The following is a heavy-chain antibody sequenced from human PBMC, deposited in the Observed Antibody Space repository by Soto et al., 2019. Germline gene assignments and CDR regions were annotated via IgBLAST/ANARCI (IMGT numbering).Heavy chain of an antibody. CDR1: GGTFSSYA. Sequence: QVQLVQSGAEVKKPGSSVKVSCKASGGTFSSYALSWVRQAPGQGLEWMGGIIPLFGTANYAQKFQGRVTINADEAXSXXYMDLSSLRSEDTAVYYCAKEGGSVVTAIPEYFHHWGQGTLLTVSS. CDR3: AKEGGSVVTAIPEYFHH. CDR2: IIPLFGTA. V-gene: IGHV1-69*12. D-gene: IGHD2-21*02. J-gene: IGHJ1*01.